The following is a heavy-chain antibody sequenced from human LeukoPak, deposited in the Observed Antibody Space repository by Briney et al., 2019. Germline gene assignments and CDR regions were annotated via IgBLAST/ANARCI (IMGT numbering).Heavy chain of an antibody. D-gene: IGHD3-10*01. CDR2: ISSNGGST. CDR3: ARGGFDY. CDR1: GFTFTSYS. V-gene: IGHV3-64*02. Sequence: QPGGSLRLSCAASGFTFTSYSMNWVRQAPGKGLEYVSAISSNGGSTYYADSVKGRFTISRDNSKNTLYLQMGSLRAEDMAVYYCARGGFDYWGQGTLVTVSS. J-gene: IGHJ4*02.